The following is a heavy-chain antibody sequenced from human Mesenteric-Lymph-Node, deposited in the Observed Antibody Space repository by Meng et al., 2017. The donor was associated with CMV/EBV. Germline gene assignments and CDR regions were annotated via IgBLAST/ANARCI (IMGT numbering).Heavy chain of an antibody. Sequence: GYGGSYSGYYGSWIRQPPRKGLEWIGEINHSGSTNYNPSLKSRVTISVDTSKNQFSLKLSSVTAADTAVYYCARRGGYNWTPRYFDYWGQGTLVTVSS. CDR3: ARRGGYNWTPRYFDY. D-gene: IGHD1-20*01. V-gene: IGHV4-34*01. CDR2: INHSGST. CDR1: GGSYSGYY. J-gene: IGHJ4*02.